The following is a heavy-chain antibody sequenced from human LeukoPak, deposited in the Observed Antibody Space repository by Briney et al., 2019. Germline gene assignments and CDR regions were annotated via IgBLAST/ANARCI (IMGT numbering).Heavy chain of an antibody. D-gene: IGHD3-22*01. J-gene: IGHJ4*02. CDR1: GFTFSNAY. Sequence: GGSLRLSCAASGFTFSNAYMNWVRQAPGKGLEWVANIKQDGSEKYYVDSVKGRFTISRDNAKNSLYLQMNSLRAEDTAVYYCARANHYSDSIGYSLYYFDYWGQGTLVTVSS. CDR3: ARANHYSDSIGYSLYYFDY. CDR2: IKQDGSEK. V-gene: IGHV3-7*01.